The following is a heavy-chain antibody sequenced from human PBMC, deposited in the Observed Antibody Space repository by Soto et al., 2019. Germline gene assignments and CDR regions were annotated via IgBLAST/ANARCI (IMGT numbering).Heavy chain of an antibody. V-gene: IGHV4-39*01. Sequence: QLQLQESGPGLVKPSETLSLTCTVSGGSISSSSYYWGWIRQPPGNGLEWIGCIYYSGSTYYNPYLTSRVTISVDTSKNQFSRKLSSVTAADTAVYYCARSSIAPAYYFDYWGQGTLVTVSS. CDR1: GGSISSSSYY. CDR3: ARSSIAPAYYFDY. J-gene: IGHJ4*02. CDR2: IYYSGST. D-gene: IGHD6-13*01.